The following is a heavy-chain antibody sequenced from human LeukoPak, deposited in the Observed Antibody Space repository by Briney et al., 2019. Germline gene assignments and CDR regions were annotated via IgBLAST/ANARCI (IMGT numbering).Heavy chain of an antibody. D-gene: IGHD2-21*01. CDR2: IDWNGGST. V-gene: IGHV3-20*04. CDR1: GFTFDDYG. CDR3: ARDICGDDCYSAYYYYYMDV. Sequence: PGGSLRLSCAASGFTFDDYGMSWVRQAPGKGLEWVSGIDWNGGSTGYAASVKGRFTISRDNAKNSLYLQMNSLRAEDTALYYCARDICGDDCYSAYYYYYMDVRGKGTTVTVSS. J-gene: IGHJ6*03.